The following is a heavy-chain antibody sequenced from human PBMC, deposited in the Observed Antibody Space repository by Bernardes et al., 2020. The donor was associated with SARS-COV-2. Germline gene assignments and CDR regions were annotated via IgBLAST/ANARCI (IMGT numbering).Heavy chain of an antibody. J-gene: IGHJ4*02. D-gene: IGHD3-9*01. Sequence: GGSLRLSCAASGFTFSDYYMTWIRQAPGKGLEWVSRINSDGSSTSYADSVKGRFTISRDNAKNTLYLQMNSLRAEDTAVYYCARDPHYDILTGPDYWGQGTLVTVSS. V-gene: IGHV3-74*01. CDR3: ARDPHYDILTGPDY. CDR1: GFTFSDYY. CDR2: INSDGSST.